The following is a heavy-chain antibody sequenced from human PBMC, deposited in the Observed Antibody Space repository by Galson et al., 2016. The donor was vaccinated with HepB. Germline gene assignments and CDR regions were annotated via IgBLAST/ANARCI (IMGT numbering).Heavy chain of an antibody. D-gene: IGHD1-26*01. CDR2: IYWDDNR. Sequence: LVKPTQTLTLTCTFSGFSLRNNGEGVGWIRQPPGKALEWVAVIYWDDNRRYSPSLKTRLTITKDTSKNEVVLTMTNMAPVDTATYYCAHRYRRLGATLFDSWGQGALVTVSS. V-gene: IGHV2-5*02. CDR3: AHRYRRLGATLFDS. J-gene: IGHJ4*02. CDR1: GFSLRNNGEG.